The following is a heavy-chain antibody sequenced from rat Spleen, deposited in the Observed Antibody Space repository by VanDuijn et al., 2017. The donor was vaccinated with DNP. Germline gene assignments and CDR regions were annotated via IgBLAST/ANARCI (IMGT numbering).Heavy chain of an antibody. J-gene: IGHJ2*01. CDR2: VNKDSSRT. CDR3: AKGPNYGGDSDYFDY. CDR1: GFIFNDFW. D-gene: IGHD1-11*01. Sequence: EVKFVESGGGLVQPGRSLKLSCAASGFIFNDFWMGWVRQAPGKGLEWIGEVNKDSSRTNYSPSLKDKLTISRDNAPNTLYLQVSKVGYEDTAIYYCAKGPNYGGDSDYFDYWGQGVMVTVSS. V-gene: IGHV4-2*01.